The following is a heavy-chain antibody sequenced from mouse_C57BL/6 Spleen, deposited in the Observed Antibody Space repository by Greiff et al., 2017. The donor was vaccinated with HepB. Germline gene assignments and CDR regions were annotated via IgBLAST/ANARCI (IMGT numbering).Heavy chain of an antibody. Sequence: EVKLMESGGGLVKPGGSLKLSCAASGFTFSSYAMSWVRQTPEKRLEWVATISDGGSYTYYPDNVKGRFTISRDNAKNNLYLQMSHLKSEDTAMYYCARGRDGYPDYWGQGTTLTVSS. D-gene: IGHD2-3*01. CDR2: ISDGGSYT. V-gene: IGHV5-4*03. J-gene: IGHJ2*01. CDR1: GFTFSSYA. CDR3: ARGRDGYPDY.